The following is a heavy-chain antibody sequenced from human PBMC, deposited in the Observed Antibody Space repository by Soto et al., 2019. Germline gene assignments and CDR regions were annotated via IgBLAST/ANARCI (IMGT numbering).Heavy chain of an antibody. J-gene: IGHJ6*02. CDR1: GFTFSGYA. CDR2: ISGSGGST. D-gene: IGHD2-2*01. CDR3: AKDHLSIKVVPAAINYYGMDV. V-gene: IGHV3-23*01. Sequence: PGGSLRLSCAASGFTFSGYAMSWGRQAPGKGLEWVSAISGSGGSTYYADSVKGRFTISRDNSKNTLYLQMNSLRAEDTAVYYCAKDHLSIKVVPAAINYYGMDVWGQGTTVTVSS.